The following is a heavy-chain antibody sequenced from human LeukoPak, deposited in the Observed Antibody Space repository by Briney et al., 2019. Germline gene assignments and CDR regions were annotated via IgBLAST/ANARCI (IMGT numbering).Heavy chain of an antibody. CDR1: GFSFSGYY. V-gene: IGHV4-30-4*08. J-gene: IGHJ5*02. CDR2: IYYRGST. CDR3: ARTDASSPLDP. Sequence: PSETLSLTCPVYGFSFSGYYWSWIRQPPGKGLEWIGYIYYRGSTLYTPSLKSRVTLSLDTSRNQFYLKLNSVTAADTAVYYCARTDASSPLDPWGQGTLVTVFS. D-gene: IGHD6-13*01.